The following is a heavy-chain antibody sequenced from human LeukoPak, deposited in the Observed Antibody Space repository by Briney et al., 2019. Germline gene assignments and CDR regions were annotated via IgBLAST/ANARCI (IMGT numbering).Heavy chain of an antibody. CDR2: IYYSGST. J-gene: IGHJ4*02. Sequence: NSSETLSLTCTVSGGSISSSTYYWGWIRQPPGKGLEWIGSIYYSGSTYYNPSLKSRVTISVDTSKNQFSLKLSSVTAADTAVYYCARGRIGGNWGQGTLVTVSS. CDR3: ARGRIGGN. D-gene: IGHD2/OR15-2a*01. V-gene: IGHV4-39*07. CDR1: GGSISSSTYY.